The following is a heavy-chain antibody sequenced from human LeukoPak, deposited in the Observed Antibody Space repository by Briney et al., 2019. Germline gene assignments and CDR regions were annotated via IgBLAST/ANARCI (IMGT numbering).Heavy chain of an antibody. CDR3: ARAPYGDYGGDYYYYYMDV. CDR2: ISASNGYT. J-gene: IGHJ6*03. CDR1: GYMFTNYG. V-gene: IGHV1-18*01. Sequence: ASVKVSCKASGYMFTNYGISWVRQAPGQGLEWMGRISASNGYTNYAQKVQGRVTITADESTSTAYMELSNLKSEDTAVYYCARAPYGDYGGDYYYYYMDVWGKGTTVTVSS. D-gene: IGHD4-17*01.